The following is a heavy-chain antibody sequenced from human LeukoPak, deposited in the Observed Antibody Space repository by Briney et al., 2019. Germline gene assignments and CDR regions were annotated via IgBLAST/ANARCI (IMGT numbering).Heavy chain of an antibody. Sequence: ASVKVSCKASGYTFTGYYMHWVRQAPGQGLEWMGIINPSGGSTSYAQKFQGRVTMTRDTSTSTVYMELSSLRSEDTAVYYCARGGKQLVQPRYFDYWGQGTLVTVSS. J-gene: IGHJ4*02. CDR2: INPSGGST. D-gene: IGHD6-6*01. CDR3: ARGGKQLVQPRYFDY. V-gene: IGHV1-46*01. CDR1: GYTFTGYY.